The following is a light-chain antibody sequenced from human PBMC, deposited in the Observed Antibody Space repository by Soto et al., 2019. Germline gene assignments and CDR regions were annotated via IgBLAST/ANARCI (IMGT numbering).Light chain of an antibody. Sequence: EIVLTQSPGTLSLSPGERATLSCRASQSVSSSYLAWYQQKPGQAPRLLIYDASNRATGIPARFSGSGSGTDFTLTISSLEPEDFAVYYCQQRSNWPLLLGPGTKVDIK. CDR2: DAS. CDR3: QQRSNWPLL. CDR1: QSVSSSY. J-gene: IGKJ3*01. V-gene: IGKV3D-20*02.